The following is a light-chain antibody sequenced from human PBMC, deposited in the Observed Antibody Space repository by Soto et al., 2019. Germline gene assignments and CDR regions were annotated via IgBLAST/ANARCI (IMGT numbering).Light chain of an antibody. CDR1: SSNIGSAY. V-gene: IGLV1-47*01. Sequence: QSVLTQPPSASGTPGQTVTISCSGSSSNIGSAYIYWYQHLPGTAPKLLIYRNNQRPSGVPDRFSAAKAGTSASLAISGLRSEDDFVYYCAPWEDSLVVFGGGTQLTVL. CDR3: APWEDSLVV. J-gene: IGLJ2*01. CDR2: RNN.